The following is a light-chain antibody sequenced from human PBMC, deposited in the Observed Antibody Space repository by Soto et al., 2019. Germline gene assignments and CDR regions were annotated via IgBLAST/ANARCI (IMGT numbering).Light chain of an antibody. CDR3: SSFAGIINHVV. J-gene: IGLJ2*01. CDR2: DVT. V-gene: IGLV2-8*01. Sequence: QSALTQPPSASGSPGQSVTISCTGTSGDVGGYNYVSWYQQHPGQAPKLMLYDVTKRPSGVPDRFSGSKSGNTASLTVSGLQAEDEADYYCSSFAGIINHVVFGGGTKLTVL. CDR1: SGDVGGYNY.